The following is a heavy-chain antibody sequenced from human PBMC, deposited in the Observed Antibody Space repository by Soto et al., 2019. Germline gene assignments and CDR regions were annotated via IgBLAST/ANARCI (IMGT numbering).Heavy chain of an antibody. D-gene: IGHD1-26*01. CDR2: NTPFSGDV. J-gene: IGHJ4*02. CDR3: ASGGAASGPFTWELPAH. Sequence: QMQLVQSGAEVKRTGSTVTVSCKALGNTFTYRYLHWGRQAPGQALEWMGWNTPFSGDVHYAQKFQERVTITRDRSINTAYMRMSSLRPEDTAMYYCASGGAASGPFTWELPAHWGKGTLVTVSS. V-gene: IGHV1-45*02. CDR1: GNTFTYRY.